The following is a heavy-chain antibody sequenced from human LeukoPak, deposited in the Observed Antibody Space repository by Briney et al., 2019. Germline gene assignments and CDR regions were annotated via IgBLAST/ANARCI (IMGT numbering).Heavy chain of an antibody. CDR3: AIHYYETGYFDY. CDR2: VYYSGST. J-gene: IGHJ4*02. CDR1: GGSISSYY. Sequence: SETLSLTCTVSGGSISSYYWSWIRQPPGKGLEWIGYVYYSGSTNYNPSLKSRFTISVDTSKNQFSLRLSSVTAADTAVYYCAIHYYETGYFDYWDQGTLVTVSS. V-gene: IGHV4-59*01. D-gene: IGHD3-22*01.